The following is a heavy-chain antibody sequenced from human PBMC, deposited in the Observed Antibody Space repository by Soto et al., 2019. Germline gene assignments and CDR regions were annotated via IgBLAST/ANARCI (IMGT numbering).Heavy chain of an antibody. CDR1: GGSISSSSYY. CDR3: ARRGLGDYGAFDI. CDR2: IYYSGST. Sequence: SETLSLTCTVSGGSISSSSYYWGWIRQPPGKGLEWIGSIYYSGSTYYNPSLKSRVTISVDTSKNQFSLKLSSVTAADTAVYYCARRGLGDYGAFDIWGQGTMVTVSS. D-gene: IGHD4-17*01. J-gene: IGHJ3*02. V-gene: IGHV4-39*01.